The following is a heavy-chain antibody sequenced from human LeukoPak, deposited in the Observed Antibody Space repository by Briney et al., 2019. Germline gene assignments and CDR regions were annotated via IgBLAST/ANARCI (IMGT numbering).Heavy chain of an antibody. Sequence: SQTLSLTCVISGDSVSSDSAAWNWIGQSPSRGLEWLGRTYSRSKWYTDYAVSVKGRISINPDTSKNQFSLQLNSVTPEDTAVYYCARGPQLVGHHYIDVWGKGTTVTVSS. CDR2: TYSRSKWYT. D-gene: IGHD6-13*01. CDR1: GDSVSSDSAA. V-gene: IGHV6-1*01. CDR3: ARGPQLVGHHYIDV. J-gene: IGHJ6*03.